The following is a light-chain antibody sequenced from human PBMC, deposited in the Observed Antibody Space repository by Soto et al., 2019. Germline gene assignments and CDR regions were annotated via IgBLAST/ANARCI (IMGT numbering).Light chain of an antibody. J-gene: IGKJ2*01. CDR1: QSVRNSY. CDR3: QQYGSSPYT. Sequence: EIVLTQCPGTLSLSPGERATLSCRASQSVRNSYLAWYQQKPGQAPRLLIYGASGRATGIPDRFSGSGSGTDFTLTISRLEPEDVAVYYCQQYGSSPYTFGQGTKLEI. CDR2: GAS. V-gene: IGKV3-20*01.